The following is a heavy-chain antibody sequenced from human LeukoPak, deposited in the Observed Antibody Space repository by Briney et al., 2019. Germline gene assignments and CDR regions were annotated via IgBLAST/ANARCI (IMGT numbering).Heavy chain of an antibody. V-gene: IGHV3-69-1*02. D-gene: IGHD3-10*02. CDR2: ISSGSTI. Sequence: GGSLRLSCAASGFTFSSYSMNWVRQAPGKGLEWVSSISSGSTIYYADSVKGRFTISRDNAKNSLYLHMNSLRAEDTAVYYCAELGITMIGGVWGKGTTVTISS. J-gene: IGHJ6*04. CDR3: AELGITMIGGV. CDR1: GFTFSSYS.